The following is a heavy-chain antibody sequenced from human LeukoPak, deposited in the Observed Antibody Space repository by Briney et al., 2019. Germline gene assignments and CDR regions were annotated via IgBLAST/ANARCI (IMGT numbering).Heavy chain of an antibody. J-gene: IGHJ4*02. Sequence: GGSLRLSCAASGFTFSSYALHWVRQAPGKGLEWVAFIAHDGSDTYYADSAKGRFTISRDSSKNTLYLQMNSLRVEDTAVYYCARNRFPDYCGQGTLVTVSS. CDR3: ARNRFPDY. D-gene: IGHD2-21*01. V-gene: IGHV3-30*04. CDR2: IAHDGSDT. CDR1: GFTFSSYA.